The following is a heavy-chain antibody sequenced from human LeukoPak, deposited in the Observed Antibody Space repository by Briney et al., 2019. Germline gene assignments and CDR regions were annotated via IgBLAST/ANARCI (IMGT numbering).Heavy chain of an antibody. CDR2: FYYTGST. Sequence: PSETLSLTCTVSGDSISSYYWNWIRQPPGKGLEWIGSFYYTGSTYYNPSLKSRVTISVDTSKNQFSLKLSSVTAADTAVYYCARHIPHYGDYYNWFDPWGQGTLVTVSS. CDR1: GDSISSYY. J-gene: IGHJ5*02. CDR3: ARHIPHYGDYYNWFDP. V-gene: IGHV4-59*04. D-gene: IGHD4-17*01.